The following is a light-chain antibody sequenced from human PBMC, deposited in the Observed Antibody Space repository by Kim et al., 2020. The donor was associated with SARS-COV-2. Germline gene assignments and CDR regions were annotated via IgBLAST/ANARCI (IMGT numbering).Light chain of an antibody. Sequence: SYELTQPLSVSVALGQTARITCGGNNIGSKNVHWYQQKPGQAPVLVIYRDSNRPSGIPERFSGSNSGNTATLTISRAQAGDEADYYCPVWDRSTWVFGGG. J-gene: IGLJ3*02. CDR3: PVWDRSTWV. CDR2: RDS. CDR1: NIGSKN. V-gene: IGLV3-9*01.